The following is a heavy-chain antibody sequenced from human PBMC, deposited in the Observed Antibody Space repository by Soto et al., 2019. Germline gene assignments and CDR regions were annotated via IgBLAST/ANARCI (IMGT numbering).Heavy chain of an antibody. J-gene: IGHJ6*03. V-gene: IGHV3-30*18. CDR3: AKGGGNPAAPTYSYYYYYMVV. D-gene: IGHD2-2*01. CDR1: GFTFSSYG. Sequence: QVQLVESGGGVVQPGRSLRLSCAASGFTFSSYGMHWVRQAPGKGLEWVAVISYDGNNKYYADSVKGRFTISRDNSQNALYLQMNSLRAEDTAVYYCAKGGGNPAAPTYSYYYYYMVVWGRGTTVTVSS. CDR2: ISYDGNNK.